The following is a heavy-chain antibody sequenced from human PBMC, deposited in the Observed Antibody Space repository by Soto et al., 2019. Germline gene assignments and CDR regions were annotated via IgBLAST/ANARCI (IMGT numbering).Heavy chain of an antibody. J-gene: IGHJ4*02. V-gene: IGHV3-7*01. CDR2: IKYDDSEK. CDR3: AREWGSSSGRGSDC. D-gene: IGHD6-6*01. CDR1: GFTFNTYW. Sequence: PGGSLRLSCAASGFTFNTYWMSWVRQAPGKGLEWLANIKYDDSEKYYVDSVKGRFTISRDNTKNSLYLQMNSLRVEDTAVYYCAREWGSSSGRGSDCWGQGILVTVSA.